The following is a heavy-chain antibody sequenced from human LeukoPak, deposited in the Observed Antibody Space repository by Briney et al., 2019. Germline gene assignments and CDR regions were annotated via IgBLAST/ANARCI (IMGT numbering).Heavy chain of an antibody. V-gene: IGHV3-48*03. Sequence: GGSLRLSCAASGFTFSSYEMNWVRQAPGKGLEWVSYISSSGSTIYYADSVKGRFTISRDNAKNPLYLQMNSLRAEDTAVYYCARVRVYGSGSYYGWGQGTLVTVSS. D-gene: IGHD3-10*01. J-gene: IGHJ4*02. CDR1: GFTFSSYE. CDR3: ARVRVYGSGSYYG. CDR2: ISSSGSTI.